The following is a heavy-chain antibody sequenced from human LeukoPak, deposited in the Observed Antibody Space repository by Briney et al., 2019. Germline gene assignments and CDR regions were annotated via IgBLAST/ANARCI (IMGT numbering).Heavy chain of an antibody. J-gene: IGHJ4*02. CDR2: INHSGST. V-gene: IGHV4-34*01. CDR1: GGSFSGYY. CDR3: ARGLRLLPNAFDY. Sequence: SETLSLTCAAYGGSFSGYYWSWIRQPPGKGLEWIGEINHSGSTNYNPSLKSRVTISVDTSKNQFPLKLSSVTAADTAVYYCARGLRLLPNAFDYWGQGTLVTVSS. D-gene: IGHD3-22*01.